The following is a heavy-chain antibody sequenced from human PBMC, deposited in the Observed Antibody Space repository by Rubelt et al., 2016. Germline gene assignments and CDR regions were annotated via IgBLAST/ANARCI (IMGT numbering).Heavy chain of an antibody. CDR2: IYYSGST. Sequence: WLTCTVSGGSISSYYWSWIRQPPGKGLEWIGSIYYSGSTYYNPSLKSRVTISVDTSKNQFSLKLSSVTAADTAVYYCARVGYSSSWYVPYWGQGTLVTVSS. CDR3: ARVGYSSSWYVPY. J-gene: IGHJ4*02. V-gene: IGHV4-59*01. D-gene: IGHD6-13*01. CDR1: GGSISSYY.